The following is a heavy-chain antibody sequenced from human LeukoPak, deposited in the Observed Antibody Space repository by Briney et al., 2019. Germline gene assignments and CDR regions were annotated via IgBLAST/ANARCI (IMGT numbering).Heavy chain of an antibody. D-gene: IGHD1-26*01. Sequence: GSLRLSCAASGFTFSSYAMHWVRQAPGKGLEWVAVISYDGSNKYYADSVKGRFTISRDNSMNTLYLQMNSLRGEDTAVYYCAQDDSGPFYWGQGTLVTVSS. CDR2: ISYDGSNK. V-gene: IGHV3-30-3*01. J-gene: IGHJ4*02. CDR1: GFTFSSYA. CDR3: AQDDSGPFY.